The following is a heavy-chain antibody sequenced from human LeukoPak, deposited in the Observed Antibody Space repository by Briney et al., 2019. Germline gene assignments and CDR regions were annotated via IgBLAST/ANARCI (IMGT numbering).Heavy chain of an antibody. Sequence: ASVKVSCKASGYTFTGYYIHRVRQAPGPGLEWMGWINPNSGVTNYAQKFQGRVTLTRDTPISTAYMEVSRLTSDDTAVYYCARAHMTTVALGDYWGQGTLVTVSS. V-gene: IGHV1-2*02. CDR1: GYTFTGYY. CDR3: ARAHMTTVALGDY. D-gene: IGHD4-11*01. J-gene: IGHJ4*02. CDR2: INPNSGVT.